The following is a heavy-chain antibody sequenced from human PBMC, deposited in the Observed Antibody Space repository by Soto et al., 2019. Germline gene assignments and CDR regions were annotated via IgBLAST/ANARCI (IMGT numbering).Heavy chain of an antibody. D-gene: IGHD3-10*01. Sequence: QVQLVESGGGVVQPGRSLRLSCAASGFTFSSYGMHWVRQAPGKGLEWVAVIWYDGSDKYYADSVKGRFTISRDNSKNTMYLQMNSLRAEDTAVYYCTCQGGTGFPNDYWGQGTLFTVSS. CDR1: GFTFSSYG. J-gene: IGHJ4*02. CDR3: TCQGGTGFPNDY. V-gene: IGHV3-33*01. CDR2: IWYDGSDK.